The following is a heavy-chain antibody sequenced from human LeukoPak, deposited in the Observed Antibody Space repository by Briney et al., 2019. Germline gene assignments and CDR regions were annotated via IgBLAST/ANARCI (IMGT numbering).Heavy chain of an antibody. J-gene: IGHJ4*02. CDR1: GFTFSSYY. D-gene: IGHD5-18*01. Sequence: GGSLRLSCAASGFTFSSYYMNWVRHAPGKGLEWVSSITTSSSYIYYADSGKGRFTISRDNAKNSLYLQMNSLRAEDTAVYYCARDLGGYSYGSHFDYWGEGTLVTVSS. CDR3: ARDLGGYSYGSHFDY. V-gene: IGHV3-21*01. CDR2: ITTSSSYI.